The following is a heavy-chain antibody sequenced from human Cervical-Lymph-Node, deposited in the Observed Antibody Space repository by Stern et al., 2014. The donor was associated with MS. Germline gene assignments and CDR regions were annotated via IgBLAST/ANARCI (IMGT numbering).Heavy chain of an antibody. J-gene: IGHJ3*02. CDR2: ISPNRGAM. CDR1: GYSFTDYY. V-gene: IGHV1-2*06. CDR3: AKDGSPWYEDNLEI. D-gene: IGHD6-6*01. Sequence: QVQLGQSGAEVKKPGASVKVSCKASGYSFTDYYLHWVRQAPGQGLEWMGRISPNRGAMVYAQKFEGRVPMTRDTSSNTAYIGLSRLTSDDTAVYFCAKDGSPWYEDNLEIWGQGTMVTVSS.